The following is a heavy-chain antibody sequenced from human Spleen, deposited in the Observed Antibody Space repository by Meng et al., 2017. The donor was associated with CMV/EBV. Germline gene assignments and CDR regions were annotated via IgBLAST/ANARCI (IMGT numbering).Heavy chain of an antibody. Sequence: GESLKISCTASGFTFSSFAMHWVRQAPGKGLEWVAVISYDGSNKYYADSVKGRFTISRDNSKNTLYLQMDSLRAEDTAVYFCAYAEVVRLDLVTKKPLSAFDVWGRGTLVTVSS. J-gene: IGHJ3*01. CDR1: GFTFSSFA. D-gene: IGHD2-2*01. CDR2: ISYDGSNK. V-gene: IGHV3-30-3*02. CDR3: AYAEVVRLDLVTKKPLSAFDV.